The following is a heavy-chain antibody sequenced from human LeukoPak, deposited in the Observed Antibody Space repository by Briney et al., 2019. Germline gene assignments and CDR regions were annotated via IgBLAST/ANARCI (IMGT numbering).Heavy chain of an antibody. J-gene: IGHJ4*02. CDR3: ARGGYYYDTTGSPGDY. CDR1: GFTLTNYA. Sequence: GGSLRLSCVVSGFTLTNYALHWVRQAPGKGLEWVAVISYAGTNKYYADSVKGRFTISRDISKNTVYLHMDSLRDEDTAVYFCARGGYYYDTTGSPGDYRGQGTLVTVSS. V-gene: IGHV3-30-3*01. CDR2: ISYAGTNK. D-gene: IGHD3-22*01.